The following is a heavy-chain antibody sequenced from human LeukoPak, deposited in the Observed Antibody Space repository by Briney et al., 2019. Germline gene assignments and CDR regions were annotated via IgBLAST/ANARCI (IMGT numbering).Heavy chain of an antibody. CDR2: IHHSGST. CDR3: ARRRADSSSWYRYSSGWGYFDY. D-gene: IGHD6-13*01. V-gene: IGHV4-34*01. J-gene: IGHJ4*02. Sequence: SETLSLTCAVYGASFSDYYWSFIRQPPGKGLEWIGEIHHSGSTNYNPSLKSRVTISVDTSKNQFSLKLSSVTAADTAVYYCARRRADSSSWYRYSSGWGYFDYWGQGTLVTVSS. CDR1: GASFSDYY.